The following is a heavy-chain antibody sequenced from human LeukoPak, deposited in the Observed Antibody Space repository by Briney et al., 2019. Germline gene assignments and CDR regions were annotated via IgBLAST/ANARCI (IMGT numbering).Heavy chain of an antibody. CDR3: AKGYSPSGY. Sequence: GGSLRLPCAASGFTGSNNYMSWVRQAPGKGLEWVSAIHSSGGTYYADSVKGRFTISRDTSKNTLYLQMNSLRAEDTAVYYCAKGYSPSGYWGQGTLVTVSS. V-gene: IGHV3-53*01. J-gene: IGHJ4*02. CDR1: GFTGSNNY. D-gene: IGHD5-18*01. CDR2: IHSSGGT.